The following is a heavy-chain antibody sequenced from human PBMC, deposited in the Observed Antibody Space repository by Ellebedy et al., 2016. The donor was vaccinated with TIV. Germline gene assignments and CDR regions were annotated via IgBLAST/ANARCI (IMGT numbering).Heavy chain of an antibody. CDR1: GLTFITYT. J-gene: IGHJ5*02. CDR3: ARTGGVPAAMGNWFDR. D-gene: IGHD2-2*01. V-gene: IGHV3-21*01. CDR2: ISGGSGYK. Sequence: PGGSLRLSCAASGLTFITYTMNWLRQAPGKGLEWVSSISGGSGYKYYADSVKGRFTISRDNAKNSLYLQMNSLTAEDTAVYYCARTGGVPAAMGNWFDRWGQGTLVTVSS.